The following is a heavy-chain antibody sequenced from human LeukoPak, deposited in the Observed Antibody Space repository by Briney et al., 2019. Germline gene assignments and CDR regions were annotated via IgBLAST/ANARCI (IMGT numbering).Heavy chain of an antibody. CDR2: INNDGSYS. D-gene: IGHD3-10*01. Sequence: GGSLRLSCAASGLTFSNSWMHWVRQAPGKGLVWVSRINNDGSYSSYADSVKGRFTISRDNAKNTLYLQMNSLRAEDTAVYFCARVSGLGMNEYLQHWGQGTPVTVSS. V-gene: IGHV3-74*01. CDR3: ARVSGLGMNEYLQH. CDR1: GLTFSNSW. J-gene: IGHJ1*01.